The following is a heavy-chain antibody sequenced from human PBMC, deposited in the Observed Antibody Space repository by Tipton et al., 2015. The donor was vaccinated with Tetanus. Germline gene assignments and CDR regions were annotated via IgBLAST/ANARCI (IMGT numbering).Heavy chain of an antibody. CDR3: ARAAAEWFGESTFDY. J-gene: IGHJ4*02. CDR2: IYYSGDT. V-gene: IGHV4-59*01. D-gene: IGHD3-10*01. Sequence: GLVKPSETLSLTCTVSGGSISPYYWSWIRQPPGKGLEWIGYIYYSGDTNYNPSLKSRATMSVDTSKNQFSLKLSSVTAADTAVYYCARAAAEWFGESTFDYWGQGTLVTVSS. CDR1: GGSISPYY.